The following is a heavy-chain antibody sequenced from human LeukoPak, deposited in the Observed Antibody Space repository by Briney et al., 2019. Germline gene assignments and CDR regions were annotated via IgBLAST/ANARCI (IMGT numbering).Heavy chain of an antibody. Sequence: GGSLRLSCAASGFTLTSYEMNWVRQAPGKGLEWVSGLSATGGRTYYADSVKGRFTISRDYSKNTLHLQMSSLRVADTAVYFCARRSSLGDYSSYYYHGLDVWGQGTTVTVSS. CDR3: ARRSSLGDYSSYYYHGLDV. V-gene: IGHV3-23*01. CDR2: LSATGGRT. CDR1: GFTLTSYE. J-gene: IGHJ6*02. D-gene: IGHD3-16*01.